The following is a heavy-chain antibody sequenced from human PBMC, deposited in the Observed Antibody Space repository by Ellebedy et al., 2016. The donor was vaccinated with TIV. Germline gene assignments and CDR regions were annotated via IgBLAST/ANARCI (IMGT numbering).Heavy chain of an antibody. CDR1: GFTFSSYA. D-gene: IGHD6-13*01. CDR3: TKDSGFVAAAGTGY. CDR2: ISCFEQST. Sequence: GESLKISCAASGFTFSSYAMSWVRQAPGKGLEWVSGISCFEQSTNSADSVEGRFAISRDKSKNTLYLQMNSLRVEDTAVYYCTKDSGFVAAAGTGYWGQGTLVTVSS. J-gene: IGHJ4*02. V-gene: IGHV3-23*01.